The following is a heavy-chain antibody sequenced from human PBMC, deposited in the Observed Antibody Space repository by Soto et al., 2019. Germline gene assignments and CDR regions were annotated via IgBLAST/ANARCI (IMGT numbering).Heavy chain of an antibody. D-gene: IGHD3-10*01. CDR1: GYTFTGYY. J-gene: IGHJ6*02. CDR2: INPNSGDT. Sequence: ASVKVSCKASGYTFTGYYMHWVRQAPGQGLEWMGWINPNSGDTNYAQKLQGRVTMTTDTSTSTAYMELRSLRSDDTAVYYCARGYYYGSGRPTPGGMDVWGQGTTVTVSS. CDR3: ARGYYYGSGRPTPGGMDV. V-gene: IGHV1-2*02.